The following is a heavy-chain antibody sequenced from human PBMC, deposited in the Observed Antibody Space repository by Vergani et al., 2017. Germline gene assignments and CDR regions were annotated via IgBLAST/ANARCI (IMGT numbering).Heavy chain of an antibody. CDR1: GFTFGDYY. V-gene: IGHV3-7*01. J-gene: IGHJ4*02. D-gene: IGHD3-22*01. Sequence: EVHLEESGGGLVQPGGSLRLSCAASGFTFGDYYMAWIRLAPGKGLDWVASIKRDGTETFYVDSVKGRFTISRDNAKTTLYLQMNRLRDEDRGVYYCARSRYDSSGFSTIFRYWGQGTRVTVS. CDR3: ARSRYDSSGFSTIFRY. CDR2: IKRDGTET.